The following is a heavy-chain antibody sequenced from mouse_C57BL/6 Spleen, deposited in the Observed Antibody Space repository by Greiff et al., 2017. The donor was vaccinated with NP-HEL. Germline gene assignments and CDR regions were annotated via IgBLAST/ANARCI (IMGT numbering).Heavy chain of an antibody. Sequence: QVQLQQSGAELAKPGASVKLSCKASGYTFTSYWMHWVKQRPGQGLEWIGYINTSSGYTKYNQKVKDKATLTADKSSSTAYMQLSSLTYDDSAVYYCARTYGSSYIDYWGQGTTLTVSS. CDR1: GYTFTSYW. V-gene: IGHV1-7*01. CDR3: ARTYGSSYIDY. CDR2: INTSSGYT. J-gene: IGHJ2*01. D-gene: IGHD1-1*01.